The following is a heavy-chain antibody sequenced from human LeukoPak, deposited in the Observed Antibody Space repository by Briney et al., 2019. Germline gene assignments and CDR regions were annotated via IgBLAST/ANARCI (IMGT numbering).Heavy chain of an antibody. CDR2: TYYRSKFYN. CDR1: GDSFSTNSVA. J-gene: IGHJ4*02. Sequence: SQTLSLTCAISGDSFSTNSVAWNWIRQSPSRGLEWLGRTYYRSKFYNDYAVSVKGRITINPDTSKNQFSLQLSSVTPEATAVYYCARGRNSGFDYWGQGTLVTVSS. V-gene: IGHV6-1*01. D-gene: IGHD6-19*01. CDR3: ARGRNSGFDY.